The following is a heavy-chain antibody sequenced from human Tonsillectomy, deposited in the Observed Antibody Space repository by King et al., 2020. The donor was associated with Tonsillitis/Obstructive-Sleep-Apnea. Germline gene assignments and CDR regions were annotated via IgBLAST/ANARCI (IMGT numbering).Heavy chain of an antibody. CDR3: ARTPGDYGSGPDDAFDI. CDR1: GYSFTSYW. J-gene: IGHJ3*02. V-gene: IGHV5-51*01. CDR2: IYPGDSDT. Sequence: QLVQSGAEVKKPGESLKISCQGSGYSFTSYWIGWVRQMPGKGLEWMGIIYPGDSDTRYSPSFQGQVTISADKSISTAYLQWSSLKASDTAMYYCARTPGDYGSGPDDAFDIWGQGTMVTVSS. D-gene: IGHD3-10*01.